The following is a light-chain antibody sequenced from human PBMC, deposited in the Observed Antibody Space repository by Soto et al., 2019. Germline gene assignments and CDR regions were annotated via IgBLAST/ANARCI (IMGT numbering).Light chain of an antibody. Sequence: DIQMTQSPSFLSASVGDRVTITCRASQSISNYLNWYRQEPGKAPKLLIYAASDLQSGVPSRFSGSGSGTDLTLTIRSLQSEDFASYYCQQSHSIPFTFGPGTKVHI. J-gene: IGKJ3*01. CDR1: QSISNY. CDR2: AAS. V-gene: IGKV1-39*01. CDR3: QQSHSIPFT.